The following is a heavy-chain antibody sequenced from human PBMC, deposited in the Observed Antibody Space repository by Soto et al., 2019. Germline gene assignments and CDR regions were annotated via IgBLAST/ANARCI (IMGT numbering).Heavy chain of an antibody. D-gene: IGHD6-6*01. CDR3: ARPSYSSSPLDT. Sequence: GGSLRLSCAASGLTVSSNYMNWVRQAPGKGLEWVSVLYSGGDTYFADSVKGRFTISRDNSKNTLYLQMNSLRVEDTAVYYCARPSYSSSPLDTWGQGTLVTVSS. CDR1: GLTVSSNY. V-gene: IGHV3-53*01. CDR2: LYSGGDT. J-gene: IGHJ5*02.